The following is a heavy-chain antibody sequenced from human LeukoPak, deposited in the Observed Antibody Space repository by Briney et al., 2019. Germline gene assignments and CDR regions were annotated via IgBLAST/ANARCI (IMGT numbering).Heavy chain of an antibody. V-gene: IGHV4-34*01. D-gene: IGHD2-15*01. CDR2: INHSGST. CDR1: GGSFSGYY. Sequence: PSETLSLTCAVYGGSFSGYYWSWIRQPPGKGLEWIGEINHSGSTNYNPSLKSRVTISVDTSKNQFSLKLSSVTAADTAVYYCARVRVVSRWFDPWGQGTLVTVSS. J-gene: IGHJ5*02. CDR3: ARVRVVSRWFDP.